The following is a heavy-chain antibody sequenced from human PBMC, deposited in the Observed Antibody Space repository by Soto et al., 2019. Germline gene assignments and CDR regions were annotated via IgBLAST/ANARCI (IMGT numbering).Heavy chain of an antibody. CDR3: ARLGSAVTIGYDSSGKLYYFDY. Sequence: PSETLSLTCTVSGGSISSSSYYWGWIRQPPGKELEWIGSIYYSGSTYYNPSLKSRVTISVDTSKNQFSLKLSSVTAADTAVYYCARLGSAVTIGYDSSGKLYYFDYWGQGTLVTVSS. CDR2: IYYSGST. J-gene: IGHJ4*02. CDR1: GGSISSSSYY. D-gene: IGHD3-22*01. V-gene: IGHV4-39*01.